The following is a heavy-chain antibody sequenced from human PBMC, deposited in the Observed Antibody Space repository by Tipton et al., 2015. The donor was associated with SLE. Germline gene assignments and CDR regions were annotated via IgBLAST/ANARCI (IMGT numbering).Heavy chain of an antibody. J-gene: IGHJ4*02. V-gene: IGHV4-39*07. CDR1: GDSISSSSYY. Sequence: TLSLTCIVSGDSISSSSYYWGWIRQPPGKGLEWVGTVYYTGNTLYNPSLKSRVTISVDTSKNQFSLKLSSVTAADTAVYYCARDEYRYDATGYHLLGHFDFWGQGTLVTVSS. CDR2: VYYTGNT. CDR3: ARDEYRYDATGYHLLGHFDF. D-gene: IGHD3-22*01.